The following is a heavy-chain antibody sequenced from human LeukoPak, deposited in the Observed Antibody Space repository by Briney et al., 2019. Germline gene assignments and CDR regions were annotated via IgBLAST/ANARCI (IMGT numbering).Heavy chain of an antibody. J-gene: IGHJ4*02. CDR1: GFPFSSYW. D-gene: IGHD6-19*01. V-gene: IGHV3-74*01. CDR3: ARESTGWYPDY. CDR2: INSDGTST. Sequence: GGSLRLSCAASGFPFSSYWIHWVRQAPGKGLVWVSRINSDGTSTSYADPVKGRFTISRDSAKDTLYLQMNSLRAEDTAVYYCARESTGWYPDYWGQGTLVTVSS.